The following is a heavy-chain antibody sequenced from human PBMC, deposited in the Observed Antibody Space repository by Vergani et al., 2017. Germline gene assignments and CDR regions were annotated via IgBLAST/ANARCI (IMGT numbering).Heavy chain of an antibody. CDR2: IYYSGST. J-gene: IGHJ6*02. V-gene: IGHV4-59*01. D-gene: IGHD2-2*01. CDR1: GGSISSYY. CDR3: ASFGCSSTSCYDYYYYGMDV. Sequence: QVQLQESGPGLVKPSETLSLTCTVSGGSISSYYWSWIRQPPGKGLEWIGYIYYSGSTNYNPSLKSRVTISVDTSKNQFSLKLSSVTAADTAVYYCASFGCSSTSCYDYYYYGMDVWGQGTTVTVSS.